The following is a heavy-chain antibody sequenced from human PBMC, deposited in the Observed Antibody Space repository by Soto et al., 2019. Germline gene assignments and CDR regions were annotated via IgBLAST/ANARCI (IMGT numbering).Heavy chain of an antibody. CDR1: GGPFSSYT. CDR3: ARDLIAAAGTFDY. V-gene: IGHV1-69*04. J-gene: IGHJ4*02. CDR2: IIPILGIA. Sequence: ASVKVSCKASGGPFSSYTISWVRQAPGQGLEWMGRIIPILGIANYAQKFQGRVTITADKSTSTAYMELSSLRSEDTAVYYCARDLIAAAGTFDYWGQGTLVTVSS. D-gene: IGHD6-13*01.